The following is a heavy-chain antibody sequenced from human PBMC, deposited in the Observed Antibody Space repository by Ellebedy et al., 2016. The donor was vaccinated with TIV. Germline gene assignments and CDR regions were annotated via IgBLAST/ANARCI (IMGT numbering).Heavy chain of an antibody. Sequence: ASVKVSCKASGYTFTGYYMHWVRQAPGQGLAWMGWINPDTGDTNYAQKFQGRVTMTRDTSITTAYMELSRLRSDDTAVYYSARGCSSTSCSGDYYYGMTVWGQGTTFTVSS. CDR3: ARGCSSTSCSGDYYYGMTV. D-gene: IGHD2-2*01. V-gene: IGHV1-2*02. CDR2: INPDTGDT. CDR1: GYTFTGYY. J-gene: IGHJ6*02.